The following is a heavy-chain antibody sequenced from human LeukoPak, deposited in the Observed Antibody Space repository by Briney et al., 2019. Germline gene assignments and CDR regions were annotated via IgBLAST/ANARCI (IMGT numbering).Heavy chain of an antibody. J-gene: IGHJ4*02. CDR3: ARGRSSPGHPLDY. Sequence: SETLSLTCAVYVGSFRGYYWSWIRQPPGKGREWIGEINHSGSTNYNPSLKSRVTISVDTSKNQFSLKLSSVTAADTAVYYCARGRSSPGHPLDYWGQGTLVTVSS. CDR1: VGSFRGYY. V-gene: IGHV4-34*01. D-gene: IGHD1-14*01. CDR2: INHSGST.